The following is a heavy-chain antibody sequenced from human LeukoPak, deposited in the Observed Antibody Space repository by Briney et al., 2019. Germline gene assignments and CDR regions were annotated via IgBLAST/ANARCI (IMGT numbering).Heavy chain of an antibody. CDR1: GGSLSSDTYY. D-gene: IGHD3-3*01. V-gene: IGHV4-61*03. CDR3: ARSLSPAVGGKYFYFYGMDV. J-gene: IGHJ6*02. CDR2: IYYRGST. Sequence: SETLSLACTVSGGSLSSDTYYWSWIRQPPGKGLEWIGYIYYRGSTNYSPSLKSRVTVSVDTSKNHFSLKLTSVTAADTAVYYCARSLSPAVGGKYFYFYGMDVWGQGTTVTVSS.